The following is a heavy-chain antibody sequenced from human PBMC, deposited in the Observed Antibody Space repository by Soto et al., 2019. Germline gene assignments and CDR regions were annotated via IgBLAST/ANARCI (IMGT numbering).Heavy chain of an antibody. J-gene: IGHJ4*02. CDR3: EKDIGRIAVVGTGGGFFDY. CDR2: ISWNSGSI. Sequence: EVQLVESGGGLVQPGRSLRLSCAASGFTFDDYAMHWVRQAPGKGLEWVSGISWNSGSIGYADSVKGRFTISRDNAKNSLYLKMTSLRAGETAWYSFEKDIGRIAVVGTGGGFFDYWGQGTLVTVSS. D-gene: IGHD6-19*01. CDR1: GFTFDDYA. V-gene: IGHV3-9*01.